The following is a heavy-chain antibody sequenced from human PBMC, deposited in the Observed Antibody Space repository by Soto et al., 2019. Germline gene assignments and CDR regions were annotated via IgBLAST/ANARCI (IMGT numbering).Heavy chain of an antibody. V-gene: IGHV5-51*01. CDR1: GYSFTSYW. CDR3: ATSYSSSQTTWDY. D-gene: IGHD6-13*01. J-gene: IGHJ4*02. Sequence: PGESLKISCKGSGYSFTSYWIGWVRQMPGKGLEWMGFIYPGDSDTRYSPSFQGQVTISADKSISTAYLQWSSLKASDTAMYYCATSYSSSQTTWDYWGQGTLVTVSS. CDR2: IYPGDSDT.